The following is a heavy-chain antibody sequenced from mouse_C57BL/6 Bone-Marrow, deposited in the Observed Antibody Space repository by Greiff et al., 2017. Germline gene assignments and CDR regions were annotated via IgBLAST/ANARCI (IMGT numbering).Heavy chain of an antibody. CDR3: ARSKVVAYYFDY. J-gene: IGHJ2*01. CDR1: GYTFTSYW. D-gene: IGHD1-1*01. V-gene: IGHV1-64*01. CDR2: IHPNSGST. Sequence: QVQLQQPGAELVKPGASVKLSCKASGYTFTSYWMHWVKQRPGQGLEWIGMIHPNSGSTNYNEKFKSKATLTVDKSSSTAYMQLSSLTSEDSAVYYCARSKVVAYYFDYWGQGTTLTVSS.